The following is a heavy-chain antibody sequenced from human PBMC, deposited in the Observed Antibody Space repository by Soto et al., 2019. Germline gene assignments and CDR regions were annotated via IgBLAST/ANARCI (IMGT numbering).Heavy chain of an antibody. CDR3: ARYCSGGSCFDWFDP. D-gene: IGHD2-15*01. J-gene: IGHJ5*02. CDR1: GGSITSGHYY. V-gene: IGHV4-31*03. CDR2: IYYSGRT. Sequence: SETLSLTCTVSGGSITSGHYYWSWIRQHPGKGLEWIGYIYYSGRTYYNPSLKSRVAISLDTSKNQFSLKLNSVTAADTAVYYCARYCSGGSCFDWFDPWGQGTLVTVSS.